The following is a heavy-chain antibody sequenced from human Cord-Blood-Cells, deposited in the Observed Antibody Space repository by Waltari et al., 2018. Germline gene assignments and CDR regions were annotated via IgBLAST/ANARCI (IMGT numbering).Heavy chain of an antibody. J-gene: IGHJ6*02. Sequence: QVQLQESGPGLVKPSQTLSLTCTVSGGSISSGGYYWSWIRQHPGNGLEWLGYTYYNPSLKSRVTISVDTSKNQFSLKLSSVTAADTAVYYCARVSGLIGGCYYDILTGYGDCVGYYYYGMDVWGQGTTVTVSS. D-gene: IGHD3-9*01. CDR2: T. CDR1: GGSISSGGYY. CDR3: ARVSGLIGGCYYDILTGYGDCVGYYYYGMDV. V-gene: IGHV4-31*10.